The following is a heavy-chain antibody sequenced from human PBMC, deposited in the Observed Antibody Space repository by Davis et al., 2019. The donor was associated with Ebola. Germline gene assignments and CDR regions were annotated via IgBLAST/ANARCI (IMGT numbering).Heavy chain of an antibody. CDR1: GGSISSYY. J-gene: IGHJ4*02. CDR2: IYYSGST. V-gene: IGHV4-59*12. CDR3: ASFTYYYDSSGQT. D-gene: IGHD3-22*01. Sequence: MPSETLSLTCTVSGGSISSYYWSWIRQPPGKGLEWIGYIYYSGSTNYNPSLKSRVTISVDTSKNQFSLKLSSVTAAGTAVYYCASFTYYYDSSGQTWGQGTLVTVSS.